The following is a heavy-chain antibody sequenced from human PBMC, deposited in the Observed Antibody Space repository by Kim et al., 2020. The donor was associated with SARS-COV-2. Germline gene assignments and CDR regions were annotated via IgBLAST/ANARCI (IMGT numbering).Heavy chain of an antibody. Sequence: GGSLRLSCAASGFTFSSYDMHWVRQATGKGLEWVSAIGTAGDTYYPGSVKGRFTISRENAKNSLYLQMNSLRVGDTAVYYCARALRGGKVATWGGVDVWGQGTTVTVSS. J-gene: IGHJ6*02. CDR3: ARALRGGKVATWGGVDV. CDR1: GFTFSSYD. V-gene: IGHV3-13*01. CDR2: IGTAGDT. D-gene: IGHD2-15*01.